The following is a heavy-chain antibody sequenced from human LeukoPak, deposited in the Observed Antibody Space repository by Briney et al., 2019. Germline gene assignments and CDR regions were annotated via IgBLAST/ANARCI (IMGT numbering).Heavy chain of an antibody. D-gene: IGHD5-24*01. Sequence: GGSLRLSCAASGFTFSGYGMSWVRQAPGKGLEWVSAISGSGGSTYYADSVKGRFTISRDNSKNTLYLQMNSLRAEDTVVYYCATRRDGYKNFDYWGQGTLVTVSS. J-gene: IGHJ4*02. CDR3: ATRRDGYKNFDY. CDR1: GFTFSGYG. V-gene: IGHV3-23*01. CDR2: ISGSGGST.